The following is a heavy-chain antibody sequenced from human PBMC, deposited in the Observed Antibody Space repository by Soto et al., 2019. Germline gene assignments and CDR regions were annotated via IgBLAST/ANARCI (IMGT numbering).Heavy chain of an antibody. CDR2: IYYSGST. CDR3: ARGEQWLDFDY. Sequence: QVQLQESGPGLVKPSETLSLTCTVSGGSISSYYWSWIRQPPGKGLEWIGYIYYSGSTNYNPSLKSRVTISVDTFKNQFSLKLSSVSAADAAVYYCARGEQWLDFDYWGQGTLVTVSS. D-gene: IGHD6-19*01. J-gene: IGHJ4*02. CDR1: GGSISSYY. V-gene: IGHV4-59*01.